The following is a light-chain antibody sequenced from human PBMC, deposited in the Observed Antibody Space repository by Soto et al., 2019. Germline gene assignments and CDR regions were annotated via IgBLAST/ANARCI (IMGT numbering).Light chain of an antibody. CDR3: SSYTSSSPLGV. CDR1: SSDVGGYNY. Sequence: QSALTQPASVSGYPGQWISISCTGTSSDVGGYNYVSCYQQHTGKTPKLMIYDVSNRPSGVSNRFSGSKSGNTASLTISALQAEDEADYYCSSYTSSSPLGVFSTGTKVTVL. CDR2: DVS. J-gene: IGLJ1*01. V-gene: IGLV2-14*01.